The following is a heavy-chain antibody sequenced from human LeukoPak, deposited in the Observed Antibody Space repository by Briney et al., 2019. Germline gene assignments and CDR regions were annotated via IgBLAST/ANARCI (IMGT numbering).Heavy chain of an antibody. Sequence: SETLSLTCTVSGGSISSGSYYWSWIRQPAGKGLEWIGRIYTSGSTYYNPSLKSRVTISVDTSKNQFSLKLSSVTAADTAMYYCARRVNNGYYPDFWGQGTLVTVSS. CDR3: ARRVNNGYYPDF. CDR2: IYTSGST. V-gene: IGHV4-61*02. D-gene: IGHD3-3*01. CDR1: GGSISSGSYY. J-gene: IGHJ4*02.